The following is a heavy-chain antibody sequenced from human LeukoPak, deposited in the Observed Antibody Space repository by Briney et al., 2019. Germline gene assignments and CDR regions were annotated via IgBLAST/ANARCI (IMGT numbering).Heavy chain of an antibody. CDR2: INHSGST. CDR3: ARGAPDCGGDCYSGYCDL. J-gene: IGHJ2*01. V-gene: IGHV4-34*01. Sequence: SETLSLTCAVYGGSFSGYYWSWIRQPPGKGLEWIGEINHSGSTNYNPSLKSRDTISVDTSKSQCSLKLSSVTVADTAVYYCARGAPDCGGDCYSGYCDLRGRGTLVTVSS. CDR1: GGSFSGYY. D-gene: IGHD2-21*02.